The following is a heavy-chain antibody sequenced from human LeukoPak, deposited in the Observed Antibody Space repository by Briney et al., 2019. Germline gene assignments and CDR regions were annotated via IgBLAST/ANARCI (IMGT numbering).Heavy chain of an antibody. Sequence: GGSLRLSCAASGFTVSSNYMSWVRQAPGKGLEWVSVIYSGGSTYYADSVKGRFTISRDNSKNTLYLQMNSLRAEDTAVYYCATTSTVTTQFDYWGQGTLVTVSS. CDR2: IYSGGST. CDR1: GFTVSSNY. V-gene: IGHV3-53*01. D-gene: IGHD4-17*01. J-gene: IGHJ4*02. CDR3: ATTSTVTTQFDY.